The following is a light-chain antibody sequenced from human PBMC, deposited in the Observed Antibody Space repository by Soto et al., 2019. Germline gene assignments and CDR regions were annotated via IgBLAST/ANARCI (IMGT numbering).Light chain of an antibody. V-gene: IGLV2-14*01. CDR1: SNDVGGHKY. CDR3: SSYTIRSTVV. Sequence: QAVVTQPASVSGSPGQSITISCTGTSNDVGGHKYVSWYQQHPGKAPKLIIYEVTNRPSGVSDRFSGSKSGNTASLTISGLQADDEADYYCSSYTIRSTVVFGGGTKVTVL. CDR2: EVT. J-gene: IGLJ2*01.